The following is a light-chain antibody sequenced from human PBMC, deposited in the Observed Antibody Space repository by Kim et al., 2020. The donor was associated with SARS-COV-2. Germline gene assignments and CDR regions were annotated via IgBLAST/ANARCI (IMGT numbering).Light chain of an antibody. CDR2: EVN. CDR1: SSDVGSYNL. J-gene: IGLJ3*02. Sequence: QSALTQPASVSGSPGQSITISCTGTSSDVGSYNLVSWYQQHPGKAPKLMIYEVNKRPSGVSNRFSGSKSGSTASLTISGLQAEDEADYYCCSYAGSSTSVFGGGTQLTVL. V-gene: IGLV2-23*02. CDR3: CSYAGSSTSV.